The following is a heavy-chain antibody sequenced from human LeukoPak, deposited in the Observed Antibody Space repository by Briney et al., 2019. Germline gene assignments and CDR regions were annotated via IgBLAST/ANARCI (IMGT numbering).Heavy chain of an antibody. J-gene: IGHJ6*03. CDR1: GYTFTSYA. V-gene: IGHV7-4-1*02. CDR2: INTNTGNP. CDR3: ARSRWAYCGGDCYSGYYYMDV. Sequence: ASVKVSCKASGYTFTSYAMNWVRQAPGQGLEWMGWINTNTGNPTYAQGFTGRFVFSLDTSVSTAYLQISSLKAEDTAVYYCARSRWAYCGGDCYSGYYYMDVWGKGTTVTVSS. D-gene: IGHD2-21*02.